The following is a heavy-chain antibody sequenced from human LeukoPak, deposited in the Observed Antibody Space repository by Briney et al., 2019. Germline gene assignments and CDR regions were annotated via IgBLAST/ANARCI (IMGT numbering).Heavy chain of an antibody. Sequence: GGSLRLSCAASGFSFDDYGMSWLRQAPGKGLEWVSGINWDGGSAAYAESVKGRFTISRDNAKNSLYLQMNSLRTEDTAFYYCARDRLAATGLFDYWGQGTLVTVSS. V-gene: IGHV3-20*04. D-gene: IGHD6-13*01. CDR2: INWDGGSA. CDR1: GFSFDDYG. CDR3: ARDRLAATGLFDY. J-gene: IGHJ4*02.